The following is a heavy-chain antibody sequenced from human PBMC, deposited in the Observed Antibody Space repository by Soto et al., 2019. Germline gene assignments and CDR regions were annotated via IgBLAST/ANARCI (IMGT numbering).Heavy chain of an antibody. J-gene: IGHJ4*01. CDR2: IKSKTDGGTT. D-gene: IGHD6-19*01. Sequence: EVQLVESGGGLVEPGGSLRLSCVASGLTFTNAWMSWVRQAPGKGLECVGRIKSKTDGGTTDYAAPVSGRLTISRDDSRNTLYLQMNILKTEDTAVYYCTTDPWGNSGFDYWGQGTLVTVSS. CDR1: GLTFTNAW. CDR3: TTDPWGNSGFDY. V-gene: IGHV3-15*01.